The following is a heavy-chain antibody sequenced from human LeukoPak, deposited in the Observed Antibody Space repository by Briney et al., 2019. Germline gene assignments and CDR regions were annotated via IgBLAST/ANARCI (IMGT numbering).Heavy chain of an antibody. CDR1: GFTVSSNC. J-gene: IGHJ4*02. CDR2: IYSGGST. Sequence: GGSLRLSCAAPGFTVSSNCMSWVRQAPGKGLEWVSFIYSGGSTYYADSVKGRFTISRDNSKNTLYLQMNSLRAEDTAVYYCARASKSSSWYDYWGQGTLVTVSS. D-gene: IGHD6-13*01. V-gene: IGHV3-53*01. CDR3: ARASKSSSWYDY.